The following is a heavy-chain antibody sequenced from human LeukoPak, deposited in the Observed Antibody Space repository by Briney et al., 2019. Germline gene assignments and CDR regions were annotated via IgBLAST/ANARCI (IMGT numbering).Heavy chain of an antibody. CDR1: GFTFTTYP. CDR3: ARVAPGHDVGRGYFDY. J-gene: IGHJ4*02. V-gene: IGHV3-48*01. Sequence: GGSLRLSCDASGFTFTTYPMHWVRQAPGKGLEWLSYITSTSYAMYYADSVKGRFTISRDNARDSLYLQMNSLRAEDTAVYYCARVAPGHDVGRGYFDYWGQGTLVTVSS. D-gene: IGHD2-21*01. CDR2: ITSTSYAM.